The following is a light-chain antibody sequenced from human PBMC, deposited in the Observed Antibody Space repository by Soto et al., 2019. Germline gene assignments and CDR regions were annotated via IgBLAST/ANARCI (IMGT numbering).Light chain of an antibody. V-gene: IGKV3-11*01. CDR2: DAS. Sequence: EIVLTQSPATLSLSPGERATLSCRASQSVSSYLAWYQQKPGQAPRLLIYDASNRATGIPPRFSGSGSGTDFTLTISSLEPEVVAVYYCQQRSDWPPLTFGGGTKVEIK. CDR3: QQRSDWPPLT. CDR1: QSVSSY. J-gene: IGKJ4*01.